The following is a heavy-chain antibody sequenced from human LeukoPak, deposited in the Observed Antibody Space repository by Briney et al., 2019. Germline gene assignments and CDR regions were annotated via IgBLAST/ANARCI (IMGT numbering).Heavy chain of an antibody. V-gene: IGHV3-74*01. CDR2: FDAEESAS. Sequence: GGSLRLSCAASGIDLGSYWMHWVRQTPGKGLVWVSTFDAEESASIYADSVKGRFTISRDHAKNTLYLQMNSLRVEDTAVYYCARDSSTYYYGSWSYGRSVDYWGQGTLVTVSS. CDR1: GIDLGSYW. CDR3: ARDSSTYYYGSWSYGRSVDY. J-gene: IGHJ4*02. D-gene: IGHD3-10*01.